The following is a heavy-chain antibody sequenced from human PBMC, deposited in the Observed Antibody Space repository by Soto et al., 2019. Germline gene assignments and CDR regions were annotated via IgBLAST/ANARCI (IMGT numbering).Heavy chain of an antibody. Sequence: GGSLRLSCAASGFTFSTYTMTWVRQAPGKGLEWVSAISGSGGSTYYADSVKGRFTISRDNSKNTLYLQMNSLRAEDTAVYYCAKRGPDYCSGGSCGGYFDYWGQGTLVTVSS. V-gene: IGHV3-23*01. CDR2: ISGSGGST. D-gene: IGHD2-15*01. J-gene: IGHJ4*02. CDR3: AKRGPDYCSGGSCGGYFDY. CDR1: GFTFSTYT.